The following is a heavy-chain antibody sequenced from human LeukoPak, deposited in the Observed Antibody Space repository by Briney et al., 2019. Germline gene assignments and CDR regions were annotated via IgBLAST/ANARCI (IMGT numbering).Heavy chain of an antibody. CDR3: ARHNLGGSGLVRRAFDI. J-gene: IGHJ3*02. V-gene: IGHV4-30-4*01. CDR2: IYYSGST. Sequence: SQTLSLTCTVSGGSISSGDYYWSWIRQPPGKGLEWIGYIYYSGSTYYNPSLKSRVTISVDTSKNQFSLRLSFVTAADTAIYYCARHNLGGSGLVRRAFDIWGQGTMVTVSS. D-gene: IGHD6-19*01. CDR1: GGSISSGDYY.